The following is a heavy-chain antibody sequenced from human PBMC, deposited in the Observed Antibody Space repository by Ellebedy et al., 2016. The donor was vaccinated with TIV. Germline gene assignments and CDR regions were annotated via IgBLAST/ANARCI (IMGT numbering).Heavy chain of an antibody. CDR2: IFSAADGGET. CDR3: VTWGQSYGR. CDR1: GFTFNSYA. J-gene: IGHJ4*02. D-gene: IGHD3-16*01. V-gene: IGHV3-23*03. Sequence: PGGSLRLSCAASGFTFNSYAMHWVRQAPGKGLEWVSVIFSAADGGETHYADSVKGRFTISRDSSKNTLYLQINSLRAEDTAVYYCVTWGQSYGRWGQGSLVTISS.